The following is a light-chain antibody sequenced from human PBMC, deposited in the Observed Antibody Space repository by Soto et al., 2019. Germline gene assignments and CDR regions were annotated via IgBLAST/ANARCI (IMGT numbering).Light chain of an antibody. J-gene: IGKJ1*01. CDR2: RAS. V-gene: IGKV1-5*03. CDR1: QSINSW. CDR3: QHYNSYPPWT. Sequence: DIQMTQSPSTLSASVGDRVTITCRASQSINSWLALYQQEPGKAPKLLIYRASTLQSGGPSRFSGSGSGTEFTLTISSLQPDDFAPYYCQHYNSYPPWTFGKGTKVELK.